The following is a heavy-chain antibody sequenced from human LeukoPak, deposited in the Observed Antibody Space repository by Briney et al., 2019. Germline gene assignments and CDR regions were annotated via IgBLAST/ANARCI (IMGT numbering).Heavy chain of an antibody. D-gene: IGHD3-22*01. J-gene: IGHJ6*02. CDR3: ARDRNRYYHDSSGYYAKVNYYYYGMDV. Sequence: ASVKVSCKASGYTFTGYYMHWVRQAPGQGLEWMGWINPNSGGTNYAQKFQGWVTMTRDTSISTAYMELSRLTSDDTAVYYCARDRNRYYHDSSGYYAKVNYYYYGMDVWGQGTTVTVSS. V-gene: IGHV1-2*04. CDR2: INPNSGGT. CDR1: GYTFTGYY.